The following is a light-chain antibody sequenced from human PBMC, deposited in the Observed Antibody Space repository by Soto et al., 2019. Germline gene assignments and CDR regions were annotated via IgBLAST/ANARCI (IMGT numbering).Light chain of an antibody. Sequence: QSVLTQPPSASGSPGQSVTISCTGTSSDVGGYNYVSWYQQHPGEAPKVMIYEVSKRPSGVPDRFSGSKSGNTASLTVSGLQAEDEADYYCSSYGGRNNLLFGGGTKLTV. CDR1: SSDVGGYNY. J-gene: IGLJ2*01. V-gene: IGLV2-8*01. CDR3: SSYGGRNNLL. CDR2: EVS.